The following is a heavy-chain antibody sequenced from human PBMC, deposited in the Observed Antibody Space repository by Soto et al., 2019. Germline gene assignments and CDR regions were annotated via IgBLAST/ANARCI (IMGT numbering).Heavy chain of an antibody. CDR2: IYYSGIT. CDR1: GGSIISGGYY. Sequence: SEILSLTCAVSGGSIISGGYYWSWIRQPPGKGLEWIGYIYYSGITNYNPSLKSRVTISVDTSKNQFSLKLSSVTAADTAVYYCARYKSNYYYGMDVWGQGTTVTVSS. D-gene: IGHD1-20*01. J-gene: IGHJ6*02. CDR3: ARYKSNYYYGMDV. V-gene: IGHV4-61*08.